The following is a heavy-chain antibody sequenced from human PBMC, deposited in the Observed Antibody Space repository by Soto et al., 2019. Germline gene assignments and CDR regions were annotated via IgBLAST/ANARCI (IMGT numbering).Heavy chain of an antibody. J-gene: IGHJ4*02. CDR2: IIPIFGTA. V-gene: IGHV1-69*13. Sequence: SVKVSCKASGGTFSSYAISWVRQAPGQGLEWMGGIIPIFGTANYAQKFQGRVTITADESTSTAYMELSSLRSEDTAVYYCAKTYYFDSSGYRPYYLDYWGQGTLVTVSS. CDR3: AKTYYFDSSGYRPYYLDY. D-gene: IGHD3-22*01. CDR1: GGTFSSYA.